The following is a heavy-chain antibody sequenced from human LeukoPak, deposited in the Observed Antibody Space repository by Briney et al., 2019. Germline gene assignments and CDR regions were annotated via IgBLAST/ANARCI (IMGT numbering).Heavy chain of an antibody. CDR2: ITSDGSIV. CDR3: ARDVYSIGDY. V-gene: IGHV3-74*01. Sequence: GGSLRLSCAASGFTFSGYWMHWVRQVPGKGLVWVSGITSDGSIVYYADSVKGRFTISRDNAKSTVHLQMNSLRVEHTAVYYCARDVYSIGDYWGQGTLVTVSS. J-gene: IGHJ4*02. CDR1: GFTFSGYW. D-gene: IGHD2-21*01.